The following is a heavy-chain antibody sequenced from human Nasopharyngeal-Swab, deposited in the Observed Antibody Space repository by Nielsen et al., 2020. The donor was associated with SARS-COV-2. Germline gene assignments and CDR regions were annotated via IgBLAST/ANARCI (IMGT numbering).Heavy chain of an antibody. D-gene: IGHD6-19*01. Sequence: GGSLRLSCAASGFTFSSYGMHWVRQAPGKGLEWVAVIWYDGSDKYYADSVKGRFTISRDNSKNTLYLQMNSLRAEDTAVYYCARDILSSGWSIVYWGQGTLVTVSS. CDR3: ARDILSSGWSIVY. CDR2: IWYDGSDK. V-gene: IGHV3-33*01. CDR1: GFTFSSYG. J-gene: IGHJ4*02.